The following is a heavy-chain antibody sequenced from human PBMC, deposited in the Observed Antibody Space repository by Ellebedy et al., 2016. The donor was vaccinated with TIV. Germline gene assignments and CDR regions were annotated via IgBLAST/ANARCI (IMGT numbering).Heavy chain of an antibody. V-gene: IGHV3-23*01. Sequence: PGGSLRLSCVVSGFSFRSYAMSWVRQAAGKGLEWVSGIDGNAIMTYYTDSVKGRFTISRDNSKNTLYLQMNSLRAEDTAVYYCASRMTPDYWGQGALVTVSS. CDR2: IDGNAIMT. J-gene: IGHJ4*02. D-gene: IGHD2-15*01. CDR1: GFSFRSYA. CDR3: ASRMTPDY.